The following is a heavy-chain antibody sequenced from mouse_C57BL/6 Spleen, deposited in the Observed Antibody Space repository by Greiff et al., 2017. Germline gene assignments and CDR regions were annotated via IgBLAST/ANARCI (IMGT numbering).Heavy chain of an antibody. J-gene: IGHJ4*01. CDR3: ARKGMITTLDYYAMDY. Sequence: VQLVESGPGLVQPSQSLSITCTVSGFSLTSYGVHWVRQSPGKGLEWLGVIWSGGSTDYNAAFISRLSISKDNSKSQVFFKMNSLQADDTAIYYCARKGMITTLDYYAMDYWGQGTSVTVSS. CDR1: GFSLTSYG. V-gene: IGHV2-2*01. CDR2: IWSGGST. D-gene: IGHD2-4*01.